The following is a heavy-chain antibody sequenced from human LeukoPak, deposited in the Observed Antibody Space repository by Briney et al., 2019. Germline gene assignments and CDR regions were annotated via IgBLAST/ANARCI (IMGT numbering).Heavy chain of an antibody. CDR3: AKVGDGSGSYSDY. Sequence: PAESLTLSCPASGFSFSSNGMHWVRQAPAKGMEWVAFIRYDGSNKNYADSVKGRFTSSRDNSKNTLDLQMNSLRAEDTAVYYCAKVGDGSGSYSDYWGQGTLVTVSS. D-gene: IGHD3-10*01. J-gene: IGHJ4*02. V-gene: IGHV3-30*02. CDR1: GFSFSSNG. CDR2: IRYDGSNK.